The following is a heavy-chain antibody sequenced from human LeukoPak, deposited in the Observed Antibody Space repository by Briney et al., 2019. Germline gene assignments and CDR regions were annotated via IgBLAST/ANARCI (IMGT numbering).Heavy chain of an antibody. D-gene: IGHD2-15*01. V-gene: IGHV1-2*02. Sequence: ASVKVSCKASGYSFTSYGISWVRQAPGQGLEWMGWINPNSGGTNYAQKFRGRVTMTRDTSISTAYMELSRLRSDDTAVYYCAREGYCSGGSCYADWFDPWGQGTLVTVSS. CDR3: AREGYCSGGSCYADWFDP. CDR2: INPNSGGT. J-gene: IGHJ5*02. CDR1: GYSFTSYG.